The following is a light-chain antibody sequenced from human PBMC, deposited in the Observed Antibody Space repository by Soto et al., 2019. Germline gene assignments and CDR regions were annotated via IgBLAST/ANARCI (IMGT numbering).Light chain of an antibody. Sequence: EIVLTQSPATLSLSPGERTTLSCRASQSVGSYLAWYQHKPGQAPRLLIYGVSNRATDIPGRFSGRGSGTDFTHTISSLESGDSAVYYCQQRDKWPRTFGQGTKREI. J-gene: IGKJ2*01. V-gene: IGKV3-11*01. CDR2: GVS. CDR1: QSVGSY. CDR3: QQRDKWPRT.